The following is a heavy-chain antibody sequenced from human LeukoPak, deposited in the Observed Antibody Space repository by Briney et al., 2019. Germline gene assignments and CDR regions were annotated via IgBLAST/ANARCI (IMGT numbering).Heavy chain of an antibody. D-gene: IGHD2-2*01. CDR2: ISSSSSTI. CDR1: GFTFSSYS. CDR3: ATVLPAAIDAFDI. J-gene: IGHJ3*02. V-gene: IGHV3-48*04. Sequence: GGSLRLSCAASGFTFSSYSMNWVRQAPGKGLEWVSYISSSSSTIYYADSVKGRFTISRDNAKNSLYLQMNSLRAEDTAVYYCATVLPAAIDAFDIWGQGTMVTVSS.